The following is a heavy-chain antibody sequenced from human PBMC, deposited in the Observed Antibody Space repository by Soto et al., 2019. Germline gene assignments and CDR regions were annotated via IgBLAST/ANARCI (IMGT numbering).Heavy chain of an antibody. CDR1: GFTPTTTP. V-gene: IGHV3-23*01. D-gene: IGHD3-9*01. Sequence: XESLLLSCAGSGFTPTTTPLSWVRQPPGKGLEWVTTISGTASRTYYVDSVKGRFFISRDNSKNTVTLQMNNLTLDDTAVYYCATSFRYFDNWGQGTRVTVSS. CDR3: ATSFRYFDN. J-gene: IGHJ4*02. CDR2: ISGTASRT.